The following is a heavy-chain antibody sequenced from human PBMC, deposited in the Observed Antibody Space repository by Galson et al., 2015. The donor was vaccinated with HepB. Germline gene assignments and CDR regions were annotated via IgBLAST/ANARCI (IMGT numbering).Heavy chain of an antibody. V-gene: IGHV3-7*03. CDR2: IKQDGSEK. D-gene: IGHD3-16*02. Sequence: SLRLSCAASGFSFSSYWMSWVRQAPGKGLQWVANIKQDGSEKHYVDSVKGRFTISRDNAKISLYLHMNSLRAEDTAVYYCARVGGYDYIWGSYRLGWYFDLWGRGTLVTVSS. CDR3: ARVGGYDYIWGSYRLGWYFDL. J-gene: IGHJ2*01. CDR1: GFSFSSYW.